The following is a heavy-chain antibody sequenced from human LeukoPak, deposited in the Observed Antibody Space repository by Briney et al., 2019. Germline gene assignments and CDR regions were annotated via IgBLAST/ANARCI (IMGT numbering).Heavy chain of an antibody. CDR2: IYYSGST. D-gene: IGHD3-10*01. Sequence: SSETLSLTCTVSGGSISSYYWSWIRQPPGKGLEWIGYIYYSGSTNYNPSLKSRVTISVDTSKNQFSLKLSSVTAADTAVYYCARGGPYYYYYYMDVWGKGTTVTVSS. V-gene: IGHV4-59*01. J-gene: IGHJ6*03. CDR1: GGSISSYY. CDR3: ARGGPYYYYYYMDV.